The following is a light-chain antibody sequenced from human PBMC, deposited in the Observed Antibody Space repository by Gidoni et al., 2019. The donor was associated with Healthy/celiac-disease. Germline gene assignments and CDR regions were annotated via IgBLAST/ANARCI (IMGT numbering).Light chain of an antibody. V-gene: IGKV3-11*01. Sequence: DIVLTHSPATLSLSPGERATLSCRASQSVSSYLAWYQQKPGQAPRLLIYDASHRATGIPARFSSSGSGTDFTLTISSLEPQDFAVYYCQQRSNWPPLTFGGGTKVEIK. CDR2: DAS. J-gene: IGKJ4*01. CDR3: QQRSNWPPLT. CDR1: QSVSSY.